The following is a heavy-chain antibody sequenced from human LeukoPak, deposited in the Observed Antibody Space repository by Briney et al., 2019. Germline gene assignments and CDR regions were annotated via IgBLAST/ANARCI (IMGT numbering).Heavy chain of an antibody. V-gene: IGHV4-39*01. Sequence: SETLSLTCAVSGGSISSDNWWSWVRPPPGKGLEWIGSIYYSGSTYYNPSLKSRVTISVDTSKNQFSLKLSSVTAADTAVYYCARLAGGGSSSWYPFYYMDVWGKGTTVTVSS. CDR2: IYYSGST. J-gene: IGHJ6*03. CDR3: ARLAGGGSSSWYPFYYMDV. CDR1: GGSISSDNW. D-gene: IGHD6-13*01.